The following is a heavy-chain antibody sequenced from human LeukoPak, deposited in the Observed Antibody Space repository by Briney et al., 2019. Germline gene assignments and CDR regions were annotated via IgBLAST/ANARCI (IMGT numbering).Heavy chain of an antibody. V-gene: IGHV1-46*01. Sequence: ASVTVSCKASGYTFTSYYMHWVRQAPGQGLEWMGIINPSGGSTSYAQKFQGRVTMTRDMSTSTVYMELSSLRSEDTAVYYCARDRTREDYGGPFGYWGQGTLVTVSS. CDR2: INPSGGST. D-gene: IGHD4-23*01. CDR1: GYTFTSYY. CDR3: ARDRTREDYGGPFGY. J-gene: IGHJ4*02.